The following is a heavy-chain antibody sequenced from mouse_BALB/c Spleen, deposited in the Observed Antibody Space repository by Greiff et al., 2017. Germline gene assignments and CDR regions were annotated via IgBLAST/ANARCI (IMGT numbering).Heavy chain of an antibody. CDR1: GFAFSSYD. CDR3: ARRVRDDGAWFAY. CDR2: ISSGGGST. V-gene: IGHV5-12-1*01. D-gene: IGHD2-14*01. J-gene: IGHJ3*01. Sequence: EVQLVESGGGLVKPGGSLKLSCAASGFAFSSYDMSWVRQTPEKRLEWVAYISSGGGSTYYPDTVKGRFTISRDNAKNTLYLQMSSLKSEDTAMYYCARRVRDDGAWFAYWGQGTLVTVSA.